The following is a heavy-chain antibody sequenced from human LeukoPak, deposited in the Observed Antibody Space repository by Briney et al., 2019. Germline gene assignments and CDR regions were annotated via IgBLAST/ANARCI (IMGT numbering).Heavy chain of an antibody. Sequence: SETLSFTCTVSGGSISSYYWSWIRQPPGKGLEWVGYIYYSGTTNYNPSLKSRVTISVDTSKNQFSLKLSSVTAADTAVYYCARGVYIAAAQYAYWGQGTLVTVSS. V-gene: IGHV4-59*01. CDR3: ARGVYIAAAQYAY. CDR1: GGSISSYY. D-gene: IGHD6-13*01. J-gene: IGHJ4*02. CDR2: IYYSGTT.